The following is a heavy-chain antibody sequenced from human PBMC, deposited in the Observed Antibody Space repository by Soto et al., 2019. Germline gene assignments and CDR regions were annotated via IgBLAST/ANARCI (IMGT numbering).Heavy chain of an antibody. J-gene: IGHJ4*02. D-gene: IGHD2-15*01. CDR2: ISGSGGST. V-gene: IGHV3-23*01. CDR3: AKEAHCSGGSCYEVPSPWGY. CDR1: GFTFSSYA. Sequence: PGGSLRLSCAASGFTFSSYAMSWVRQAPGKGLEWVSAISGSGGSTYYADSVKGRFTISRDNSKNTLYLQMNSLRAEDTAVYYCAKEAHCSGGSCYEVPSPWGYWGQGTLVTVSS.